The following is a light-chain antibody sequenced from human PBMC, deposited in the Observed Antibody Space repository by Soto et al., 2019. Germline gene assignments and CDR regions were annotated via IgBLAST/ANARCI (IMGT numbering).Light chain of an antibody. CDR1: SSDDGRYNL. CDR2: EDD. Sequence: QSVLTQPASVAGSPGQSITISCTGTSSDDGRYNLVSWYQQYPGKAPKLMIFEDDERPSGVSNRFSGSKSGNTASLTISGLQAEDEADYYCYSYAGRSTSVFGGGTKLTVL. V-gene: IGLV2-23*01. J-gene: IGLJ2*01. CDR3: YSYAGRSTSV.